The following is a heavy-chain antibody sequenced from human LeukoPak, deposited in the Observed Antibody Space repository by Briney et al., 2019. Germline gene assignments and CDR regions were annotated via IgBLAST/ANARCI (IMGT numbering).Heavy chain of an antibody. CDR2: IYYSGST. CDR3: SRAYCSSSSCYYGIDY. V-gene: IGHV4-31*03. J-gene: IGHJ4*02. D-gene: IGHD2-2*01. CDR1: GGSISSGGYY. Sequence: SQTLSLTCTVSGGSISSGGYYWSWIRQHPGKGLEWIGYIYYSGSTYYNPSLKSRVTISVDTSKNQFSLKLSSVTAADTAVYYCSRAYCSSSSCYYGIDYWGQGTLVTVSS.